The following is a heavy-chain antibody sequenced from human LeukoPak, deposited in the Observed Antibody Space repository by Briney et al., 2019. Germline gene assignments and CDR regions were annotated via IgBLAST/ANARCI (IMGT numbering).Heavy chain of an antibody. CDR3: ARDPQGYYFDY. V-gene: IGHV3-9*01. CDR2: ISWNSGSI. J-gene: IGHJ4*02. Sequence: GGSLRLSCAASGFTFDDYAMHWVRQAPGKGLGWVSGISWNSGSIGYADSVKGRFTISRDNAKNSLYLQMNSLRAEDTALYYCARDPQGYYFDYWGQGTLVTVSS. CDR1: GFTFDDYA.